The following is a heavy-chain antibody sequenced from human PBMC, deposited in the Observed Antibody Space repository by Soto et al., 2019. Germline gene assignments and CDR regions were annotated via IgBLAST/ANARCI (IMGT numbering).Heavy chain of an antibody. J-gene: IGHJ4*02. V-gene: IGHV3-21*01. CDR3: ARDQPGYSYGYGLGY. CDR1: GFIFSSYS. Sequence: GGSLRLSCAASGFIFSSYSMNWVRQAPWKGLEWVSSISSSSSYIYYADSVKGRFTISRDNAKNSLYLQMNSLRAEDTAVYYCARDQPGYSYGYGLGYWGQGTLVTVS. D-gene: IGHD5-18*01. CDR2: ISSSSSYI.